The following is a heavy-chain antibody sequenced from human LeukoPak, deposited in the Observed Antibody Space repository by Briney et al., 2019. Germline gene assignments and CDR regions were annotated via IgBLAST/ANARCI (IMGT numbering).Heavy chain of an antibody. J-gene: IGHJ4*02. CDR3: ARVDRRDSSRGDY. Sequence: KASETLSLTCTASGGSISSYYWSWIRQPPGKGLEWIGYIYYSRSTNYSPSLKSRITSSVDTSKNPLSLKLSCVTAADTAVYYCARVDRRDSSRGDYWGQGTLVTVSS. D-gene: IGHD6-13*01. V-gene: IGHV4-59*01. CDR2: IYYSRST. CDR1: GGSISSYY.